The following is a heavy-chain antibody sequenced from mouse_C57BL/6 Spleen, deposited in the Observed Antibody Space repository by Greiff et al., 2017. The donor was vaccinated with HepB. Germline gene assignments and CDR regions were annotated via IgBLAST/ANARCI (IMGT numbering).Heavy chain of an antibody. CDR2: VYPGSGSI. CDR3: ARHEVPYYYGSSYGAMDY. J-gene: IGHJ4*01. V-gene: IGHV1-62-2*01. D-gene: IGHD1-1*01. Sequence: VQLQQSGAELVKPGASVKLSCKASGYTFTEYTIHWVKQRAGQGLEWIGWVYPGSGSIKYNEKFKDKATLTADKSSSTVYMELSRVTSEDSAVYFCARHEVPYYYGSSYGAMDYWGQGTSVTVSS. CDR1: GYTFTEYT.